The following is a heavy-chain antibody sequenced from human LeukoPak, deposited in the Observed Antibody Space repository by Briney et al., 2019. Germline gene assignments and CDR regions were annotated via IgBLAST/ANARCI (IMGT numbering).Heavy chain of an antibody. CDR3: TKREGPTSGSYDYFDP. CDR1: GGSISGYY. D-gene: IGHD1-26*01. J-gene: IGHJ5*02. V-gene: IGHV4-4*09. Sequence: KTSETLSLTCTVSGGSISGYYWSWIRQPPGQGLEWIAYIHSNGYTNYNPSLKSRVTISVDTSKNQFSLKVTSVTAADTAMYYCTKREGPTSGSYDYFDPWGQGTLVTVS. CDR2: IHSNGYT.